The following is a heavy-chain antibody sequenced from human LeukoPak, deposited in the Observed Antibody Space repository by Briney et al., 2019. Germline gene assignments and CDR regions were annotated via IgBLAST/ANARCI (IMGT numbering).Heavy chain of an antibody. D-gene: IGHD6-6*01. CDR1: GFTFSSFA. CDR2: ICSNGGCT. CDR3: AKAREWSSSNYMDV. J-gene: IGHJ6*03. V-gene: IGHV3-64*01. Sequence: HSGGSLRLSCAASGFTFSSFAMHWVRQAPGKQLEYVSAICSNGGCTYYANSVKGRFTISRDNSKNTLYLQMNSLRAEDTAVYYCAKAREWSSSNYMDVWGKGTTVTVSS.